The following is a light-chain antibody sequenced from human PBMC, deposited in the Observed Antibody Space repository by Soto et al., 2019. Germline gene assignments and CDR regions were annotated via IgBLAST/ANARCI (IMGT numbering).Light chain of an antibody. CDR3: QSYDSSLSAIM. CDR2: GNS. J-gene: IGLJ3*02. V-gene: IGLV1-40*01. Sequence: QSVLTQPPSVSGAPGQRVTISCTGSSSNIGAGYDIHWYQQLPGAAPKLLIYGNSNRPSGVPDRFSGSKSATAASQAITGLQAEDEADYYCQSYDSSLSAIMFGGGTKLTVL. CDR1: SSNIGAGYD.